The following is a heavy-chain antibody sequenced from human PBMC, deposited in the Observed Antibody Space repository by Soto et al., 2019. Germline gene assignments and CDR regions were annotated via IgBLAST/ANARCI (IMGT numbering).Heavy chain of an antibody. Sequence: EVQLLESGGGLVQPGGSLSLSCAASAFTFNNYAMSWVRQAPGKGLELVSGIRGSGRTTYYADSVKGRFTISRDNSNNALFLQMNSLRAEDTAVYYCARSRYSDSSGDFYDYWGQGTLVTVSS. J-gene: IGHJ4*02. CDR3: ARSRYSDSSGDFYDY. CDR2: IRGSGRTT. D-gene: IGHD3-22*01. V-gene: IGHV3-23*01. CDR1: AFTFNNYA.